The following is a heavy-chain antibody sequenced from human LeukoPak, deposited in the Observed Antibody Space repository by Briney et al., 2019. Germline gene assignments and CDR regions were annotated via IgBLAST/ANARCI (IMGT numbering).Heavy chain of an antibody. CDR1: GGSFSGYY. CDR3: ARDLRDIVVVPAAIPVYYYYYYMDV. CDR2: INHSGST. V-gene: IGHV4-34*01. Sequence: PSETLSLTCAVYGGSFSGYYLSWIRQPPGKGLEWIGEINHSGSTNYNPSLKSRVTISVDTSKNQFSLKLSSVTAADTAVYYCARDLRDIVVVPAAIPVYYYYYYMDVWGKGTTVTVSS. D-gene: IGHD2-2*02. J-gene: IGHJ6*03.